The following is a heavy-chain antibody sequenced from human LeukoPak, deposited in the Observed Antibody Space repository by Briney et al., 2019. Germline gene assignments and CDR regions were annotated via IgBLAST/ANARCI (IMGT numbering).Heavy chain of an antibody. D-gene: IGHD6-19*01. CDR3: ARGRSGWTFDY. Sequence: PSETLSLTCTVSGGSISSYYWSWIRQPPGKGLEWIGYIYYSGSTNYNPSLKSRVTISVDTSKNQFSLRVNSVTAADTAVYYCARGRSGWTFDYWGQGTLVTVSS. J-gene: IGHJ4*02. CDR2: IYYSGST. V-gene: IGHV4-59*01. CDR1: GGSISSYY.